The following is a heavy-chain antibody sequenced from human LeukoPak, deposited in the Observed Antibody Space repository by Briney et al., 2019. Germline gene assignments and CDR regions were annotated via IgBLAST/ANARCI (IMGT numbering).Heavy chain of an antibody. D-gene: IGHD2-2*01. CDR2: IHRIGTT. V-gene: IGHV4-34*01. CDR3: ARVPVYCDSNICYDYFDP. Sequence: SETLSLTCAVSGWSFSGYFWSWIRQPPGKGLEYIGHIHRIGTTTYNPSFKSRLTISLDVSVSQFFLKLISVTAADTAVYFCARVPVYCDSNICYDYFDPWGQGTLVTVSS. J-gene: IGHJ5*02. CDR1: GWSFSGYF.